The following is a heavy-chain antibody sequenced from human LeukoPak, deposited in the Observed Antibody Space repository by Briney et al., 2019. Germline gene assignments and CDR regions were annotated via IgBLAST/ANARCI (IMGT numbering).Heavy chain of an antibody. J-gene: IGHJ6*03. CDR1: GGSISSSSYY. D-gene: IGHD3-3*01. V-gene: IGHV4-39*07. CDR3: ARAQPAYYDFWSGYYPYYYYYYYMDV. CDR2: IYYSGST. Sequence: PSETLSLTCTVSGGSISSSSYYWGWIRQPPGKGLEWIGSIYYSGSTYYNPSLKSRVTISVDTSKDQFSLKLSSVTAADTAVYYCARAQPAYYDFWSGYYPYYYYYYYMDVWGKGTTVTVSS.